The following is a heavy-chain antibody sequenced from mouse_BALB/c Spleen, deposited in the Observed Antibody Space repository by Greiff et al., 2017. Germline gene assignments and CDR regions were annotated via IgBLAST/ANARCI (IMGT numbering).Heavy chain of an antibody. CDR3: ARGPLD. V-gene: IGHV1S81*02. CDR2: INPSNGRT. Sequence: QVQLKESGAELVKPGASVKLSCKASGYTFTSYWMHWVKQRPGQGLEWIGEINPSNGRTNYNEKFKSKATLTVDKSSSTAYMQLSSLTSEDSAVYYCARGPLDWGQGTTLTVSS. J-gene: IGHJ2*01. CDR1: GYTFTSYW.